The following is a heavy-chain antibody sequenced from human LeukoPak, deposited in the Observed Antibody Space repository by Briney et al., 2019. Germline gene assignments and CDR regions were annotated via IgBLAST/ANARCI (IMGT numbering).Heavy chain of an antibody. CDR2: ISTDGSRT. J-gene: IGHJ4*02. D-gene: IGHD3-3*01. V-gene: IGHV3-74*01. Sequence: GGSLRLSCAASGFTFSNYWTHWVRQVPGKGLVWVSRISTDGSRTSYADSVKGRFTISRDNAKNTLYLQMDSLRAEDTAVYYCARDAFGVDKSPFWGQGTLVTVSS. CDR3: ARDAFGVDKSPF. CDR1: GFTFSNYW.